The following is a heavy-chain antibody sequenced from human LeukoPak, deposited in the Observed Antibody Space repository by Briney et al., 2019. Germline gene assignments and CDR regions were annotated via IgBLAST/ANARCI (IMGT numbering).Heavy chain of an antibody. CDR1: GGSISSYF. Sequence: SETLSHTCTVSGGSISSYFGSWIRRPPGKGLEWIGYIYYSGSTNYNPSLKSRVTISVDTSKNQFSLNLSSVTAADTAVYYCARAGITLVRGVIIGGMDVWGKGTTVTVSS. CDR2: IYYSGST. D-gene: IGHD3-10*01. CDR3: ARAGITLVRGVIIGGMDV. J-gene: IGHJ6*04. V-gene: IGHV4-59*01.